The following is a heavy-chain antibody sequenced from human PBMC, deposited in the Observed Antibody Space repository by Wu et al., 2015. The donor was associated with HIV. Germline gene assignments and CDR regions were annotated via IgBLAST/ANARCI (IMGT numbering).Heavy chain of an antibody. CDR2: IIPIFTTT. J-gene: IGHJ3*02. CDR1: GGTFSNYA. CDR3: ARSVPGSTSWYGXPLEALDI. V-gene: IGHV1-69*12. D-gene: IGHD6-13*01. Sequence: QVQLVQFGAEVKKPGSSVKVACKASGGTFSNYAINWVRQAPGQGLEWMGGIIPIFTTTNYAQNFQGRVTITADESTTTAYMELSSLKSEDTAIYYCARSVPGSTSWYGXPLEALDIWGQGTMVTVSS.